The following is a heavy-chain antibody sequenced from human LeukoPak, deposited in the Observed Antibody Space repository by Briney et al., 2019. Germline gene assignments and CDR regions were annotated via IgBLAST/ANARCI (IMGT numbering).Heavy chain of an antibody. V-gene: IGHV1-2*02. CDR3: ATGFIVATGSAY. CDR1: GYTFTGYY. J-gene: IGHJ4*02. CDR2: INPNSGGK. Sequence: GASVKVSCKASGYTFTGYYMHWVRQAPGQGLEWMGWINPNSGGKNYAQKFQGRVTMTRDTSISTAYMELSRLRSDDTAVYCCATGFIVATGSAYWGQGTLVTVSS. D-gene: IGHD5-12*01.